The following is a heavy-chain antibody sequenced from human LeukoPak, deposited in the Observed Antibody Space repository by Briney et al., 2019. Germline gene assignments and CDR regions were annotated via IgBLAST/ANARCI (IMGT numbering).Heavy chain of an antibody. CDR1: GYTFTSYG. CDR3: ARDSRYSSGWYQLVDFDY. Sequence: ASVKVSCKASGYTFTSYGISWVRQAPGQGLEWMGWISAYNGNTNYAQKLQGRVTMTTDTSTSTAYMELRSLRSDDTAVCYCARDSRYSSGWYQLVDFDYWGQGTLVTVSS. D-gene: IGHD6-19*01. J-gene: IGHJ4*02. CDR2: ISAYNGNT. V-gene: IGHV1-18*01.